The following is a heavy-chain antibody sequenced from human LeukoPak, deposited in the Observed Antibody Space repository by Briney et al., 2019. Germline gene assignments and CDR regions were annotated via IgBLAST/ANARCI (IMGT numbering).Heavy chain of an antibody. D-gene: IGHD5-18*01. CDR3: ARDPGSGYSFLYYFDY. CDR2: INPNSGGT. V-gene: IGHV1-2*02. Sequence: GASVKVSCNASGYTFTGYYMHWVRQAPGQGLEWMGWINPNSGGTNYAQKFQGRVTMTRDTSISTAYMELSRLRSDDTAVYYCARDPGSGYSFLYYFDYWGQGTLVTVSS. J-gene: IGHJ4*02. CDR1: GYTFTGYY.